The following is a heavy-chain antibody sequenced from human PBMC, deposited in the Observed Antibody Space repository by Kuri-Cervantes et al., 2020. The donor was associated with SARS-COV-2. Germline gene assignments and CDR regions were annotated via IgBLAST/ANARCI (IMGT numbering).Heavy chain of an antibody. CDR3: ARCARLRWDFDY. J-gene: IGHJ4*02. D-gene: IGHD4-23*01. CDR1: GFSFRIYS. CDR2: ISSSSSTI. V-gene: IGHV3-48*02. Sequence: GGSLRLSCIAYGFSFRIYSMNWVRQAPGKGLEWVSYISSSSSTIYYADSVKGRFTISRDNAKNSLYLQMNSLRDEDTAVYYCARCARLRWDFDYWGQGTLVTVSS.